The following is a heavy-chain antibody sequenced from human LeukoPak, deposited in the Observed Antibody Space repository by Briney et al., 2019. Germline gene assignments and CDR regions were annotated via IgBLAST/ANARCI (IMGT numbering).Heavy chain of an antibody. CDR1: GGTFSSYA. Sequence: SVKVSCKASGGTFSSYAISWVRQAPGQGLEWMGGIIPIFGTANDAQKFQGRVTITADESTSTAYMELSSLRSEDTAVYYCARDTTSIAYCGGDCYSDAFDIWGQGTMVTVSS. J-gene: IGHJ3*02. CDR2: IIPIFGTA. CDR3: ARDTTSIAYCGGDCYSDAFDI. D-gene: IGHD2-21*01. V-gene: IGHV1-69*13.